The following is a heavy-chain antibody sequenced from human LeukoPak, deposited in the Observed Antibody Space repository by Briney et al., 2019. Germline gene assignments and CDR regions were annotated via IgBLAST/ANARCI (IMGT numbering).Heavy chain of an antibody. Sequence: GGSLRLSCAVSGFTFNTYWMSWVRQAPGKGLEWVANIKEDGSEKHYGDSVRGRFTISRDNAKSSLYLRMNSLRAEDTAVYYCARDRRGMTTVTYFDYWGQGTLVTVSS. V-gene: IGHV3-7*01. D-gene: IGHD4-17*01. CDR1: GFTFNTYW. CDR2: IKEDGSEK. CDR3: ARDRRGMTTVTYFDY. J-gene: IGHJ4*02.